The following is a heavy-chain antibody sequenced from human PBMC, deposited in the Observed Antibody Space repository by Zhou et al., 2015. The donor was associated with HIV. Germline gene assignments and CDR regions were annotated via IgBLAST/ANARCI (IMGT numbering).Heavy chain of an antibody. J-gene: IGHJ6*02. CDR1: GYTFTSYG. Sequence: QVQLVQSGAEVKKPGASVKVSCKASGYTFTSYGISWVRQAPGQGLEWMGIINPSDGSADYAQNFQGRVTVTRDTSTSTLYMELSSLRSEDTAVYYCARAKYNYYYAMDVWGQGTTVTVSS. V-gene: IGHV1-46*01. CDR3: ARAKYNYYYAMDV. CDR2: INPSDGSA.